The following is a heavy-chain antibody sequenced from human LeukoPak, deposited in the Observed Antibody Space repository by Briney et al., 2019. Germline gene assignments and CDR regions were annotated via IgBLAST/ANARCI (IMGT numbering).Heavy chain of an antibody. CDR1: VGSFSGYY. CDR3: ARAEGYSSS. J-gene: IGHJ4*02. D-gene: IGHD6-13*01. V-gene: IGHV4-34*01. CDR2: INHSGST. Sequence: SETLSLTCAVYVGSFSGYYWSWIRQPPGKGLEWIGEINHSGSTNYNPSLKSRVTISVDTSKNQFSLKLSSVTAADTAVYYCARAEGYSSSWGQGTLVTVSS.